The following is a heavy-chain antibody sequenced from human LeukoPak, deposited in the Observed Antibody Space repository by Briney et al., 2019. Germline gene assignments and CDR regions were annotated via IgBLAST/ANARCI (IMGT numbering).Heavy chain of an antibody. CDR2: IRSKANSYAT. D-gene: IGHD3-22*01. V-gene: IGHV3-73*01. CDR1: GFTFSGSA. J-gene: IGHJ4*02. CDR3: TARPYDSSGYFPDY. Sequence: TGGSLRLSCAASGFTFSGSAMHWVRQASGKGLEWVGRIRSKANSYATAYAASVKGRFTISRDDSKNTAYLQMNSLKTEDTAVYYCTARPYDSSGYFPDYWGQGTLVTVSS.